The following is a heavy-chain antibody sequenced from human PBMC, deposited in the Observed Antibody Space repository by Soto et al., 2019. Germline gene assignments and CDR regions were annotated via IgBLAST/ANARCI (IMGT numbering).Heavy chain of an antibody. CDR1: GFTFSDYY. D-gene: IGHD2-21*01. CDR2: ISSSGSTI. J-gene: IGHJ3*02. Sequence: QVQLVESGGGLVKPGGSLRLSCAASGFTFSDYYMSWIRQAPGKGLEWVSYISSSGSTIYYADSVKGRFTISRDNAKNSLYLEMNSLRAEDTAVYYCAGDTVWPFENDAFDIWGQGTMVSVSS. CDR3: AGDTVWPFENDAFDI. V-gene: IGHV3-11*01.